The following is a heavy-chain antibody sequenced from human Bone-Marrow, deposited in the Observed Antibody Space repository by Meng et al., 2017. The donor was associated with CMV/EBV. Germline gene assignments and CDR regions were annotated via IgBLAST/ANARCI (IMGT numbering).Heavy chain of an antibody. J-gene: IGHJ4*02. D-gene: IGHD3-3*01. CDR3: ASGKAHRRITIFGVVINFDY. CDR1: GFTFSNAW. Sequence: GESLKISCAASGFTFSNAWMSWVRQAPGKGLEWVGRIKSKTDGGTTDYAAPVKGRFTISRDDSKNTLYLQMNSLRAEDTAVYYCASGKAHRRITIFGVVINFDYWGQGTLVTVSS. V-gene: IGHV3-15*01. CDR2: IKSKTDGGTT.